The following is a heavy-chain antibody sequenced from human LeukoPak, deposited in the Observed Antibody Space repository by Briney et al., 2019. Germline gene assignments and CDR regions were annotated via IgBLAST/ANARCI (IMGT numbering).Heavy chain of an antibody. D-gene: IGHD4-17*01. CDR2: IYLRGNT. V-gene: IGHV4-4*02. CDR1: GGSISSSNW. Sequence: PSETLSLTCAISGGSISSSNWWTWVRQPPGKGLEWVGEIYLRGNTNYNPSLESRVTISVDESKTQLSLRLESVTAADTAVYYCARGTITAVTDSWGPGTLVTVSS. J-gene: IGHJ4*02. CDR3: ARGTITAVTDS.